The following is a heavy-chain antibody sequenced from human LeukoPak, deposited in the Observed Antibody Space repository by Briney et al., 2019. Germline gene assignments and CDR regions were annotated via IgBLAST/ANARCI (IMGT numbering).Heavy chain of an antibody. Sequence: SETLSLTCAVYGGSFSGYYWSWIRQPPGKGLEWIGESNHSGSTNYNPSLKSRVTISVDTSKNQFSLKLSSVTAADTAVYYCARDRFDAFDIWGQGTMVTVSS. J-gene: IGHJ3*02. CDR1: GGSFSGYY. D-gene: IGHD1-14*01. V-gene: IGHV4-34*01. CDR2: SNHSGST. CDR3: ARDRFDAFDI.